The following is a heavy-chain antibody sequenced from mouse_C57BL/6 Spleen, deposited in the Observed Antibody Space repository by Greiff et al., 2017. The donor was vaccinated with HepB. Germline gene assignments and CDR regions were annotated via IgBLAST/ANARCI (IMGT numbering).Heavy chain of an antibody. CDR2: IDPSDSYT. CDR1: GYTFTSYW. J-gene: IGHJ2*01. Sequence: VQLQQPGAELVMPGASVKLSCKASGYTFTSYWMHWVKQRPGQGLEWIGEIDPSDSYTNYNQKFKGKSTLTVDKSSSTAYMQLSSLTSEDSAVYYCARHHFQYYFDYWGQGTTLTVSS. CDR3: ARHHFQYYFDY. V-gene: IGHV1-69*01. D-gene: IGHD1-2*01.